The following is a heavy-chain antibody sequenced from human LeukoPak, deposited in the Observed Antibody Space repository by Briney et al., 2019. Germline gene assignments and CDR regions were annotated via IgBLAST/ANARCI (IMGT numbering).Heavy chain of an antibody. V-gene: IGHV4-59*01. CDR2: IYYSGST. CDR1: GGSISSYY. D-gene: IGHD2-2*01. Sequence: PSETLSLTCTVSGGSISSYYWSWIRQPPGKGLEWIGYIYYSGSTNYNPSLKSRVTISVDTSKNQFSLKLSSVTAADTAVYYCAREPYCSSTSCSTPDAFDIWGQGTMVTVSS. J-gene: IGHJ3*02. CDR3: AREPYCSSTSCSTPDAFDI.